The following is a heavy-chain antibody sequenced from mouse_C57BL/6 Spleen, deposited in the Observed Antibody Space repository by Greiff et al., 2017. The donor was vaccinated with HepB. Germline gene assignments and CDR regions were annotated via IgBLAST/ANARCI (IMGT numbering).Heavy chain of an antibody. CDR1: GYTFTSYG. CDR2: IYPRSGNT. J-gene: IGHJ4*01. CDR3: ARYYGSYAMDY. D-gene: IGHD1-1*01. Sequence: VQGVESGAELARPGASVKLSCKASGYTFTSYGISWVKQRTGQGLEWIGEIYPRSGNTYYNEKFKGKATLTADKSSSTAYMELRSLTSEDSAVYFCARYYGSYAMDYWGQGTSVTVSS. V-gene: IGHV1-81*01.